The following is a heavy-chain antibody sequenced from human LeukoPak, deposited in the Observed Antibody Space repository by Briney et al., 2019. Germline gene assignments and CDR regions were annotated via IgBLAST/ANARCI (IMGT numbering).Heavy chain of an antibody. V-gene: IGHV3-23*01. CDR3: AKDPPRGHIVVLSHC. Sequence: PGGSLRLSCAASGFTFSNYAMSWVRQAPGKGLEWVSAVSGIGDKPYYADSVKGRFTISRDNSKNTLYLQMNSLRAEDTAVYYCAKDPPRGHIVVLSHCWGQGTLVTVSS. CDR1: GFTFSNYA. CDR2: VSGIGDKP. J-gene: IGHJ4*02. D-gene: IGHD2-21*01.